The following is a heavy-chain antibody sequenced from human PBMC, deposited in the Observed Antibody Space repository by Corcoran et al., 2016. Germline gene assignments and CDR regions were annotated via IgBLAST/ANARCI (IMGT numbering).Heavy chain of an antibody. CDR1: GFTFSSYW. CDR3: ARDDGDYGIDY. CDR2: INSDGSST. Sequence: EVQLVESGGGLVQPGGSLRLSCAASGFTFSSYWMHWVRQAPGKGLVWVSRINSDGSSTGYADSVKGRFTISRDNAKNTLYLQMNRLRAEDTAVYYCARDDGDYGIDYWGQGTLVTVSS. V-gene: IGHV3-74*01. J-gene: IGHJ4*02. D-gene: IGHD4-17*01.